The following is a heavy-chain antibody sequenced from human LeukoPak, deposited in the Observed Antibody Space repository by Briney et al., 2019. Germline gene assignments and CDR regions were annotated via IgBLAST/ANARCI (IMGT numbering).Heavy chain of an antibody. V-gene: IGHV4-30-4*01. CDR1: GGSISSGDYY. Sequence: SETLSLTCTVSGGSISSGDYYWSWIRQPPGKGLEWIGYIYYSGSTYYNPSLKSRVTISVDTSKNQFSLKLSSVTAADTAVYYCARGRSSWYVGSFDYWGQGTLVTVSS. D-gene: IGHD6-13*01. J-gene: IGHJ4*02. CDR3: ARGRSSWYVGSFDY. CDR2: IYYSGST.